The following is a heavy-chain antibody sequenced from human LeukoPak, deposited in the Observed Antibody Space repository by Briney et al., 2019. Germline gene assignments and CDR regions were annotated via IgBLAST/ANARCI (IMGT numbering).Heavy chain of an antibody. CDR3: AGGPPLRYFDWLLSGYFDY. CDR2: IIPIFGTA. Sequence: ASVKVSCKASGYTFTSYGISWVRQAPGQGLEWMGGIIPIFGTANYAQKFQGRVTITADESTSTAYMELSSLRSEDTAVYYCAGGPPLRYFDWLLSGYFDYWGQGTLVTVSS. CDR1: GYTFTSYG. V-gene: IGHV1-69*13. D-gene: IGHD3-9*01. J-gene: IGHJ4*02.